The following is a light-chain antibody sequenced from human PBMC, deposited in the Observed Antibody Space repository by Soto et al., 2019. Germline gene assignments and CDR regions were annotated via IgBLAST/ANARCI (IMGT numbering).Light chain of an antibody. J-gene: IGLJ1*01. CDR3: SSYTSSSTLYV. CDR1: SSDGGGYNY. CDR2: DVS. Sequence: QSALTQPASVSGSPGQSITISCTGTSSDGGGYNYVSWYQQHPGEAPKLLIYDVSNRPSGVSNRFSGSKSGNTASLTIAGLQAEDEADYYCSSYTSSSTLYVFGTGTKLTVL. V-gene: IGLV2-14*01.